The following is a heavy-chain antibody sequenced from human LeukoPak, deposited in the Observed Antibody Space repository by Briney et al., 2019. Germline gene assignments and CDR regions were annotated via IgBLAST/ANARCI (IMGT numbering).Heavy chain of an antibody. CDR1: GLTFSSYG. CDR2: ISGSGGST. CDR3: AKDQGNYYYDSSGYHDAFDI. J-gene: IGHJ3*02. V-gene: IGHV3-23*01. Sequence: GGSLRLSCAASGLTFSSYGMSWVRQAPGKGLEWVSAISGSGGSTYYADSVKGRFTISRDNSKNTLYLQMNSLRAEDTAVHYCAKDQGNYYYDSSGYHDAFDIWGQGTMVTVSS. D-gene: IGHD3-22*01.